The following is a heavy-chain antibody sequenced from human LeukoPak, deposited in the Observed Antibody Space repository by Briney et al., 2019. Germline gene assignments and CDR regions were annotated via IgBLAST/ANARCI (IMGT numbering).Heavy chain of an antibody. V-gene: IGHV4-59*01. D-gene: IGHD2-2*01. CDR3: ARGWASSWYYFDF. J-gene: IGHJ4*02. Sequence: KPSETLSLTCAVPGGSMRNYYWSWIRQPPGKGLEWIGYTYDSGSSSYNPSLRSRVSISIDTSKNQFSLNLSSVTAADTAVYYCARGWASSWYYFDFWGQGTLVTVSS. CDR1: GGSMRNYY. CDR2: TYDSGSS.